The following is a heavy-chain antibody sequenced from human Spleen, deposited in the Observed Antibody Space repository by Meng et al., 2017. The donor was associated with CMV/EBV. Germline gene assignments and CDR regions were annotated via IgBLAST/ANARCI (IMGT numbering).Heavy chain of an antibody. D-gene: IGHD1-7*01. CDR3: ARDGELYYYYGMDV. V-gene: IGHV1-69*05. CDR2: IIPIFGTA. Sequence: SGGTFSSYAISWVRQAPGQGLEWMGGIIPIFGTANYAQKFQGRVTITTDESTSTAYMELSSLRSEDTAVYYCARDGELYYYYGMDVWGQGTTVTVSS. CDR1: GGTFSSYA. J-gene: IGHJ6*02.